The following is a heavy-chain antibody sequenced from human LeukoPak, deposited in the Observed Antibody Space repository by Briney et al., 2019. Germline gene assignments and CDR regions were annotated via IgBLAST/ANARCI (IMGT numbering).Heavy chain of an antibody. V-gene: IGHV1-69*13. CDR2: IIPIFGTA. CDR3: ARAPYSGYDGAYRGWFDP. D-gene: IGHD5-12*01. Sequence: SVKVSCKASGGTFSSYAISWVRQAPGQGLEWMGGIIPIFGTANYAQKFQGRVTITADESTSTAYMELSSLRSEDTAVYYCARAPYSGYDGAYRGWFDPWGREPWSPSPQ. J-gene: IGHJ5*02. CDR1: GGTFSSYA.